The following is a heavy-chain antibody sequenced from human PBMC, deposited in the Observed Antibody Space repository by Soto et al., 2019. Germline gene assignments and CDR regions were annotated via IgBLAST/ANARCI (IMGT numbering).Heavy chain of an antibody. J-gene: IGHJ5*02. D-gene: IGHD2-2*01. Sequence: EASVKVSCKASGYTFTSYDINWVRQATGQGLEWMGWMNPNSGNTDYAQKFQGRVTITRNDSTSTAYMELSSLRSEDTAVYYCARGRQGYCSSTSCYVAFDPWGQGTLVTVSS. CDR2: MNPNSGNT. CDR3: ARGRQGYCSSTSCYVAFDP. CDR1: GYTFTSYD. V-gene: IGHV1-8*01.